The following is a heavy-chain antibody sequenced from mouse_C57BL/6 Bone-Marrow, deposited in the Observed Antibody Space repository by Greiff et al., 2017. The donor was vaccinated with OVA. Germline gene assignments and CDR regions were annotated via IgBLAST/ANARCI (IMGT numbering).Heavy chain of an antibody. CDR3: ARGDSSGYYFDY. Sequence: EVKLMESGGGLVQPGGSLKLSCAASGFTFSDYYMYWVRQTPEKRLEWVAYISNGGGSTYYPDTVKGRFTISRDNAKNTLYLQMSRLKSEDTAMYYCARGDSSGYYFDYWGQGTTLTVSS. CDR1: GFTFSDYY. CDR2: ISNGGGST. V-gene: IGHV5-12*01. D-gene: IGHD3-2*02. J-gene: IGHJ2*01.